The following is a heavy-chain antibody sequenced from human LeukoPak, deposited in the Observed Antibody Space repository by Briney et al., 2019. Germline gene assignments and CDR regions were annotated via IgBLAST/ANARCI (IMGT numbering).Heavy chain of an antibody. V-gene: IGHV3-48*03. CDR3: ARVARGYSYGPFDY. CDR2: ISSSGSTI. Sequence: TGGSLRLSCAASGFTFSSYEMNWVRQAPGKGPEWVSYISSSGSTIYYADSVKGRFTISRDNAKNSLYLQMNSLRAEDTAVYYCARVARGYSYGPFDYWGQGTLDTVSS. D-gene: IGHD5-18*01. J-gene: IGHJ4*02. CDR1: GFTFSSYE.